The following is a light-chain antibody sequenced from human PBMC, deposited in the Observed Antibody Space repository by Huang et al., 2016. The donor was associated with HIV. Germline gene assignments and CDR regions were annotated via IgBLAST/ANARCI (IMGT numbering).Light chain of an antibody. CDR1: QSFSSDY. J-gene: IGKJ3*01. CDR3: HQSHTSPFT. Sequence: EIVLTQSPGTVSLSPGETAPPPCRAIQSFSSDYLAWYQQKPGQPPRLLIYGASSRATGIPDRFSGCGSGTDFTLTISRLEPADFAVYYCHQSHTSPFTFGPGTKVDI. V-gene: IGKV3-20*01. CDR2: GAS.